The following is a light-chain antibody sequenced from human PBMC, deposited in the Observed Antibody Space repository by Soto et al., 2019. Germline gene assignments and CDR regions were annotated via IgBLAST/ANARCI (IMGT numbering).Light chain of an antibody. CDR3: QQYASSPRT. CDR2: GAS. J-gene: IGKJ1*01. Sequence: EIVLTQSPGTLSLSPGERATLSCRASQSVSSSYLAWYQQKPGQAPRLLIYGASSRATGIPDGFSGSGSGTDFTLNISRRDPEDFAVYYSQQYASSPRTFGQGTKVEIK. CDR1: QSVSSSY. V-gene: IGKV3-20*01.